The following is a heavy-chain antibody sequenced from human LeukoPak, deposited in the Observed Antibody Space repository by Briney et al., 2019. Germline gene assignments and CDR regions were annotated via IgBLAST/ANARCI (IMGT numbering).Heavy chain of an antibody. CDR1: GYTFTSYG. CDR3: ARDPGSFLSSSGWLNWFDP. J-gene: IGHJ5*02. V-gene: IGHV1-18*01. D-gene: IGHD6-19*01. CDR2: ISAYNGNT. Sequence: GASVKVSCTASGYTFTSYGISWVRQAPGQGLEWMGWISAYNGNTNYAQKLQGRVTMTTDTSTSTAHMELRSLSSDDTAVYYCARDPGSFLSSSGWLNWFDPWGQGTLVTVSS.